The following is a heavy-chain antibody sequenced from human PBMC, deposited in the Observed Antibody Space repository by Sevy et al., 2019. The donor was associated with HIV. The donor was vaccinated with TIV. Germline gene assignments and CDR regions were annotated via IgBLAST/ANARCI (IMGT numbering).Heavy chain of an antibody. CDR1: GFTFSNYS. D-gene: IGHD3-22*01. CDR3: AKGLIRVVGDDFDN. V-gene: IGHV3-23*01. J-gene: IGHJ3*02. CDR2: ICGSGGST. Sequence: GGSLRLSCAASGFTFSNYSMSWVRQAPGKGLEWVSAICGSGGSTYYADSVKGRFTISRDNSKNTLYLQMNSLSAEDAAVYYGAKGLIRVVGDDFDNWGQGTMVTVSS.